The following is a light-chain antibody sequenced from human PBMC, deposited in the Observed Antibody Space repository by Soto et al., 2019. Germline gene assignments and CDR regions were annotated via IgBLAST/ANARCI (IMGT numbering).Light chain of an antibody. CDR3: QSYDTGLTGHVL. CDR2: AST. Sequence: QSVLTQPPSVSGAQGQRVTISCSGNSSNIGAGFDVHWYQQLPGAAPKLLIYASTNRPSGVPDRFSGSKSDTSASLAITGLQIDDEAEYYCQSYDTGLTGHVLFGGGTKVTVL. CDR1: SSNIGAGFD. V-gene: IGLV1-40*01. J-gene: IGLJ2*01.